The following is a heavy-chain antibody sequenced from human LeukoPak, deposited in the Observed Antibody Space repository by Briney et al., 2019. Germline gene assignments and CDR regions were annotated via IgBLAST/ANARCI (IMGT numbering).Heavy chain of an antibody. J-gene: IGHJ4*02. V-gene: IGHV1-18*01. Sequence: ASVKVSCKASGYTFTKYGISWVRQAPGQGLEWMGWISPYSGNTNYAQKLQGRVTMTTDTSTSTAYMELRSLRSDDTAVYYCARDAHYYDSSGYPYYVYWGQGTLVTVSS. D-gene: IGHD3-22*01. CDR2: ISPYSGNT. CDR3: ARDAHYYDSSGYPYYVY. CDR1: GYTFTKYG.